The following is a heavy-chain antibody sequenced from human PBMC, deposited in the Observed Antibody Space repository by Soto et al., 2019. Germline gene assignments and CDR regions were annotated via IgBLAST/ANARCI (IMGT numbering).Heavy chain of an antibody. Sequence: QVPLVQSGAEVKKPGASVKVSCKASGYTFTGYYMHWVRQAPGQGLEWMGWINPNSGGTNYAQKFQGWVTMTRDTSISTAYMELSRLRSDDTAVYYCARDGSLDIVATMFDYWGQGTLVTVSS. D-gene: IGHD5-12*01. CDR3: ARDGSLDIVATMFDY. CDR2: INPNSGGT. J-gene: IGHJ4*02. CDR1: GYTFTGYY. V-gene: IGHV1-2*04.